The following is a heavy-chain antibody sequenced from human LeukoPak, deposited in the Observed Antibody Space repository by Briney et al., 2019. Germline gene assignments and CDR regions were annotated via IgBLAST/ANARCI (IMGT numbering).Heavy chain of an antibody. CDR2: INSDGSST. CDR1: GFTFSSYW. J-gene: IGHJ4*02. V-gene: IGHV3-74*01. Sequence: GGSLRLSCAASGFTFSSYWMHWVRQAPGKGLVWVSRINSDGSSTSYVDSVKGRFTISRDNAKNTLYLQMNSLGAEDTAVYYCARVGSSSWAYFDYWGQGTLVTVSS. CDR3: ARVGSSSWAYFDY. D-gene: IGHD6-13*01.